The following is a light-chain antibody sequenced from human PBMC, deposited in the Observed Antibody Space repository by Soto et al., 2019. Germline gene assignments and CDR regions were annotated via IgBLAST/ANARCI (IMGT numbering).Light chain of an antibody. CDR3: EQVNSFPIT. J-gene: IGKJ5*01. V-gene: IGKV1-12*01. CDR2: AAS. CDR1: QGVSSY. Sequence: IQMTQSPSSVSASVGDRVTITWRASQGVSSYLALYQQKPGKAPKLLIYAASNLQSGVPSRFSGSGSGTDFTLTIRSLQPEDFATYYCEQVNSFPITYGQGTRLEIK.